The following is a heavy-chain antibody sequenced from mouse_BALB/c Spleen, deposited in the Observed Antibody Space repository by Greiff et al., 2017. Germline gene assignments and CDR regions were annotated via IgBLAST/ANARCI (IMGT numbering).Heavy chain of an antibody. V-gene: IGHV2-9*02. Sequence: VQLMVSGPGLVAPSQSLSITCTVSGFSLTRYGVPWVRQPPGKGLEWLGVIWAGGSTNYNSALMSRLSISKDNSKSQGFLKMNSLRTDDTAMYYWARDPHYYGRSYWFAYWGQGDLVSVAA. D-gene: IGHD1-1*01. CDR3: ARDPHYYGRSYWFAY. J-gene: IGHJ3*01. CDR1: GFSLTRYG. CDR2: IWAGGST.